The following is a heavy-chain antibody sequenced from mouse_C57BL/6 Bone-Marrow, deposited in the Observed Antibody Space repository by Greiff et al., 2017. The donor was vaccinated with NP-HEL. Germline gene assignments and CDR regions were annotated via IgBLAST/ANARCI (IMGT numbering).Heavy chain of an antibody. CDR1: GFNIKNTY. CDR2: IDPANGNP. J-gene: IGHJ1*03. V-gene: IGHV14-3*01. Sequence: VQLKQSVAELVRPGASVKLSCTASGFNIKNTYMHWVKQRPEQGLEWIGRIDPANGNPKYAPKFQGKATITADTSSNTAYLQLSSLTSEDTAIYYCGYYYGSSYWYFDVWGTGTTVTVSS. CDR3: GYYYGSSYWYFDV. D-gene: IGHD1-1*01.